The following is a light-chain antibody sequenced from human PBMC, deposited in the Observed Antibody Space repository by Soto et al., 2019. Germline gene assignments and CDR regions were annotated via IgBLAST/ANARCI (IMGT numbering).Light chain of an antibody. V-gene: IGKV1-33*01. CDR1: QDISKY. CDR2: DAS. CDR3: QQFDTHPPA. Sequence: DIQMTQSPSSLSASVGDRVTITCQASQDISKYLNWYQLQPGKAPRLLIYDASNVDAGVPLRFSGSGSGTDFTLTILSLQPENIATYYCQQFDTHPPAFGQETKLEIK. J-gene: IGKJ2*01.